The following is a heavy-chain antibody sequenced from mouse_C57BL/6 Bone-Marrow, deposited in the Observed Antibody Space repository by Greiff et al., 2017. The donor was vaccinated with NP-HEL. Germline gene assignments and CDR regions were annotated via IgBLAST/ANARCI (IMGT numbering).Heavy chain of an antibody. CDR1: GYTFTSYW. D-gene: IGHD4-1*01. J-gene: IGHJ4*01. V-gene: IGHV1-64*01. CDR3: ANWGTEAMDY. Sequence: QVQLQQPGAELVKPGASVKLSCKASGYTFTSYWMHWVKQRPGQGLEWIGMIHPNSGSTNYNEKVKSKATLTVDKSSSTAYMQLSSLTSEDSAVYYCANWGTEAMDYWGQGTSVTVSS. CDR2: IHPNSGST.